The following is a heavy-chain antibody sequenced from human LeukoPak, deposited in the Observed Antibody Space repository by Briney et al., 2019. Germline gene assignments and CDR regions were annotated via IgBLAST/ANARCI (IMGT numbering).Heavy chain of an antibody. D-gene: IGHD3-22*01. Sequence: HPGRSLRLSCAASGFTFSSYGMHWVRQAPGKGLEWVAVISYDGSNKYYADSVKGRFTISRDNSKNTLYLQMNSLRAEDTAVYYCARDRWPYYYDSSGYYAALGYWGQGTLVTVSS. V-gene: IGHV3-30*03. CDR2: ISYDGSNK. CDR3: ARDRWPYYYDSSGYYAALGY. J-gene: IGHJ4*02. CDR1: GFTFSSYG.